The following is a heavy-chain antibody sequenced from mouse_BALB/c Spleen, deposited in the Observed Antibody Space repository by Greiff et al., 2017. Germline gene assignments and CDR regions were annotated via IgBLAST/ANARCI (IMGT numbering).Heavy chain of an antibody. CDR3: ARITSYDYDGGDY. CDR1: GFSLSSYS. D-gene: IGHD2-4*01. J-gene: IGHJ2*01. CDR2: IWGGGST. V-gene: IGHV2-6-4*01. Sequence: VKVVESGPGLVAPSQSLSITCTVSGFSLSSYSVHWVRQPPGKGLEWLGMIWGGGSTDYNSALKSRLSISKDNSKSQVFFKMNSLQTDDTAMYYCARITSYDYDGGDYWGQGTTLTVSS.